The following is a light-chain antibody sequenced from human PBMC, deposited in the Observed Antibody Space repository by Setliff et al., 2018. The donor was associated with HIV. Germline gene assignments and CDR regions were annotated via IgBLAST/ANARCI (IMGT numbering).Light chain of an antibody. CDR3: SSYTSSSTQV. CDR2: DVG. V-gene: IGLV2-14*03. Sequence: QSALTQPASVSGSPGQSITISCTGSSSDVGGYNYVSWFQQHPGKAPKLMIYDVGNRPAGVSDRFSGSKSGNTASLTIPGLQAEDEADYYCSSYTSSSTQVFGPGTKVTVL. J-gene: IGLJ1*01. CDR1: SSDVGGYNY.